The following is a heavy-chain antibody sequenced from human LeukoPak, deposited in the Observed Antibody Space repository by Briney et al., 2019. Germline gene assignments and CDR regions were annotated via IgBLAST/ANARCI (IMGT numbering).Heavy chain of an antibody. CDR1: GFTFSSYA. D-gene: IGHD6-19*01. Sequence: PGGSLRLSCAASGFTFSSYAMHWVRQAAGKGLEWVAVISYDGSNKYYADSVKGRFTISRDNSKNTLYLQMNSLRAEDTAVYYCARSQLRAGNDAFDIWGQGTMVTVSS. V-gene: IGHV3-30*04. CDR3: ARSQLRAGNDAFDI. CDR2: ISYDGSNK. J-gene: IGHJ3*02.